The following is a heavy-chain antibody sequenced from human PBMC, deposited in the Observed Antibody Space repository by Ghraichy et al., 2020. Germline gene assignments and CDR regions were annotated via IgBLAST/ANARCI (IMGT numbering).Heavy chain of an antibody. V-gene: IGHV3-7*03. J-gene: IGHJ6*02. CDR2: IKQDGSEK. CDR1: GFTFSSYW. Sequence: GALNISCAASGFTFSSYWMSWVRQAPGKGLEWVANIKQDGSEKYYVDSVKGRFTISRDNAKNSLYLQMNSLRAEDTAVYYCARTYSYGRDYYYGMDVWGQGTTVTVSS. CDR3: ARTYSYGRDYYYGMDV. D-gene: IGHD5-18*01.